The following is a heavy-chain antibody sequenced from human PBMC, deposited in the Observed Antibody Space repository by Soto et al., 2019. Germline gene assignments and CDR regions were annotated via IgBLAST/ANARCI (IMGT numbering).Heavy chain of an antibody. CDR2: IYHSGST. CDR3: ARDYYGSGSSQTRNYYYGMDV. Sequence: TLSLTCTVSGSSISSGSYYWSWIRQHPGKGLEWIGYIYHSGSTYYNPSLKSRATISLDTSKNQFSLKLSSVTAADTAVYYCARDYYGSGSSQTRNYYYGMDVWGQGTTVTVSS. V-gene: IGHV4-31*03. CDR1: GSSISSGSYY. J-gene: IGHJ6*02. D-gene: IGHD3-10*01.